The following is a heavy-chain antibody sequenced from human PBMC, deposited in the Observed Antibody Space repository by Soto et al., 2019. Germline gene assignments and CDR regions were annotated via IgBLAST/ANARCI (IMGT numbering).Heavy chain of an antibody. CDR3: ARVVSRSGYYRPYYYYYMDV. CDR2: NNAGNGNT. CDR1: GYTFTSYA. Sequence: QVQLVQSGAEVKKPGASVKVSCKASGYTFTSYAMYWVHQAPGQRLEWMGWNNAGNGNTKYSQKFQGRVTITRDTSASTAYMELSSLRSEDTAVYYCARVVSRSGYYRPYYYYYMDVWGKGTTVTVSS. D-gene: IGHD3-3*01. J-gene: IGHJ6*03. V-gene: IGHV1-3*01.